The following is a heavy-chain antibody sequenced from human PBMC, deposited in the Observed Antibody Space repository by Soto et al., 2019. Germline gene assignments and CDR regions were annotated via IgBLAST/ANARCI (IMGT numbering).Heavy chain of an antibody. Sequence: QVQLVQSGAEVKKPGASVKVSCKAFGYTFTSYDINWVRQTTGQGLEWMGWMNPNRGNTGYAQKFQGRVTMTRNTSISTAYMELSSVRSEDTAVYYCARGLGDYVSLGYWGQGTLVTVSS. CDR3: ARGLGDYVSLGY. D-gene: IGHD4-17*01. V-gene: IGHV1-8*01. J-gene: IGHJ4*02. CDR2: MNPNRGNT. CDR1: GYTFTSYD.